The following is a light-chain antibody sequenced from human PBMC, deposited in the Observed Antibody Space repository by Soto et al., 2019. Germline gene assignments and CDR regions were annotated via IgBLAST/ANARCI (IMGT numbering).Light chain of an antibody. CDR3: QQYYSTPQT. Sequence: DIVMTQSPDSLAVSLGERATINCKSSQSVLYSSNHKNYLAWYQQKPGQPPKLLIYWASTRESGVPDRFSGSGSGTDFTLTISSLQAEDVAVYYCQQYYSTPQTFGQGTKVESK. J-gene: IGKJ1*01. V-gene: IGKV4-1*01. CDR1: QSVLYSSNHKNY. CDR2: WAS.